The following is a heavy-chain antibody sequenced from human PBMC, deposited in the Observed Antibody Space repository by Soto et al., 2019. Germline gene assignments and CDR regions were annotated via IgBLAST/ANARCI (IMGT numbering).Heavy chain of an antibody. CDR3: ARGFKTIDY. J-gene: IGHJ4*02. CDR1: GGSVSSGSYY. CDR2: IYYSGST. V-gene: IGHV4-61*01. Sequence: PSETLSLTCTVSGGSVSSGSYYWSWIRQPPGKGLEWIGYIYYSGSTNYNPSLKSRVTISVDTSKNQFSLKLSSATAADTAVYYCARGFKTIDYWGQGTLVTVSS. D-gene: IGHD4-17*01.